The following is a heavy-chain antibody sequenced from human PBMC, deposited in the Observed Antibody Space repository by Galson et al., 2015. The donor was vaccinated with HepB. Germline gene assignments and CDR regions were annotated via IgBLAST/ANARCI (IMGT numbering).Heavy chain of an antibody. CDR1: GFMFRTYW. D-gene: IGHD3-10*01. CDR2: IKHDGAEE. J-gene: IGHJ4*02. V-gene: IGHV3-7*01. Sequence: SLRLSCAASGFMFRTYWMSWVRQAPGKGLEWVANIKHDGAEEHFVDSVKGRFTISRDNAKNLVYLQLDSLRGDDTAVYYCVAGSNFGQWGQGTLVTVSS. CDR3: VAGSNFGQ.